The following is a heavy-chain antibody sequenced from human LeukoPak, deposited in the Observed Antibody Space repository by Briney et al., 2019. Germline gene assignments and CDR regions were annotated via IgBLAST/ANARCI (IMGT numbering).Heavy chain of an antibody. CDR3: TTDLGYCSGGSCYRLDY. CDR1: GITVSSNY. CDR2: MYSGGNT. V-gene: IGHV3-53*01. Sequence: PGGSLRLSCAASGITVSSNYMSWVRQAPGKGLEWVSVMYSGGNTYYADSVKGRFTISRDKSKNTLYLQMNSLRAEDTAVYYCTTDLGYCSGGSCYRLDYWGQGTLVTVSS. J-gene: IGHJ4*02. D-gene: IGHD2-15*01.